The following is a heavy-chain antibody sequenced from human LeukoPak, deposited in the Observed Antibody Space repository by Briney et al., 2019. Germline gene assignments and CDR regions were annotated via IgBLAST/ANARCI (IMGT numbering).Heavy chain of an antibody. CDR2: FDPEDGET. CDR3: ARDYLKVVLAATAPSAGHMDN. J-gene: IGHJ4*02. V-gene: IGHV1-24*01. D-gene: IGHD2-15*01. CDR1: GYTLTELS. Sequence: ASVKVSCKVSGYTLTELSMHWVRQAPGKGLEWMGGFDPEDGETIYAQKFQGRVTMTEDTSTDTAYMELSSLRSEDTAVYYCARDYLKVVLAATAPSAGHMDNWGQGTLVTVSS.